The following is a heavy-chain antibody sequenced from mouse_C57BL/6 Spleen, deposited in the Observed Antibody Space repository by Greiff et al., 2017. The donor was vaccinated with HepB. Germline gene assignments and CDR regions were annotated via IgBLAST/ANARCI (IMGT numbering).Heavy chain of an antibody. D-gene: IGHD2-3*01. CDR1: GFTFSDFY. CDR3: AREDGYYFGYFDV. V-gene: IGHV7-1*01. J-gene: IGHJ1*03. CDR2: SRNKANDYTT. Sequence: DVMLVESGGGLVQSGRSLRLSCATSGFTFSDFYMEWVRHAPGKGLEWIAASRNKANDYTTEYSASVTGRFIVSRDTSQSILYLQMNALRAEDTAIYYCAREDGYYFGYFDVWGTGTTVTVSS.